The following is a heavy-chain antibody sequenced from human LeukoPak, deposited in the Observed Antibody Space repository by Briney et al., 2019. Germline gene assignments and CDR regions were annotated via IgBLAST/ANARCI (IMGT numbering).Heavy chain of an antibody. J-gene: IGHJ5*02. CDR1: GGTFSSYA. Sequence: ASVKVSCTASGGTFSSYAISWVRQAPGQGLEWMGEIIPIFGTANYAQKFQGRVTITADESTSTAYMELSSLRSEDTAVYYCAREAFSGSYIAWGQGTLVTVSS. V-gene: IGHV1-69*13. CDR3: AREAFSGSYIA. CDR2: IIPIFGTA. D-gene: IGHD3-10*01.